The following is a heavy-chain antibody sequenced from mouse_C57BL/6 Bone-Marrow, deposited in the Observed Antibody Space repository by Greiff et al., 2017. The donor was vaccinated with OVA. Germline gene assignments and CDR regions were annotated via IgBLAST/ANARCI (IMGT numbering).Heavy chain of an antibody. CDR2: ISYSGST. CDR1: GYSITSGYD. J-gene: IGHJ1*01. CDR3: ARTPLRICYFDV. D-gene: IGHD1-1*01. Sequence: EVQLQESGPGMVKPSQSLSLTCTVTGYSITSGYDWHWIRHLPGNKLEWMGYISYSGSTNYNPSLKSRISITHDTSKNHFFLKLNSVSTVDSATYSCARTPLRICYFDVWVPGTTVTVSS. V-gene: IGHV3-1*01.